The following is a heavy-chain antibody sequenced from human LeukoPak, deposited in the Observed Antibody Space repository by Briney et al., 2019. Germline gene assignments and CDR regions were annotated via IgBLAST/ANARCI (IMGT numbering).Heavy chain of an antibody. D-gene: IGHD6-13*01. V-gene: IGHV3-74*01. J-gene: IGHJ4*02. CDR1: GFTFSSYW. CDR2: IHGDGRTT. Sequence: GGSLRLSCAASGFTFSSYWIHWVRQVPGKGLVWVSRIHGDGRTTTYADSVKGRFTISRDNAKNTLYLQMNSLRAEDTAVYYCARHSRGRWYVFDYWGQGTLVTVSS. CDR3: ARHSRGRWYVFDY.